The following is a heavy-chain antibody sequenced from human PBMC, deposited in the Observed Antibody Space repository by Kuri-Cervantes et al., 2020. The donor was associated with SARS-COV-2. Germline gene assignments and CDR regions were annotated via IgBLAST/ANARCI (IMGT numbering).Heavy chain of an antibody. D-gene: IGHD4-11*01. CDR3: AREDGKALQDPRLWDY. Sequence: SETLSLTCTVSGYAISSGYYWGWIRQPPGKGLECNGSIYHSGSTYYNPSLKSRVTISVDTSKNQFSLKLSSVTAADTAVYYCAREDGKALQDPRLWDYWGQGTLVTVSS. CDR1: GYAISSGYY. V-gene: IGHV4-38-2*02. CDR2: IYHSGST. J-gene: IGHJ4*02.